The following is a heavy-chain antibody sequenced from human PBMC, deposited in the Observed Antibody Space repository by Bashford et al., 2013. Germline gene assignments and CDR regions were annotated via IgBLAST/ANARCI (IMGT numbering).Heavy chain of an antibody. D-gene: IGHD3-3*01. Sequence: VRQAPGKGLEWVSAISGSGGSTYYADSVKGRFTISRDNSKNTLYLQMNSLRAEDTAVYYCAKWGVSGFWSGYPQEDPWGQGTLVTVSS. CDR3: AKWGVSGFWSGYPQEDP. V-gene: IGHV3-23*01. J-gene: IGHJ5*02. CDR2: ISGSGGST.